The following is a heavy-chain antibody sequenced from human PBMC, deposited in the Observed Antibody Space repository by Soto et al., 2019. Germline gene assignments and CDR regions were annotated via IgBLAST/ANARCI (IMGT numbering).Heavy chain of an antibody. CDR1: GFSLNTGGVG. D-gene: IGHD3-10*01. CDR3: VRNWRYYGGDYYDGMDA. Sequence: ITLKEYGPTLVKPTQTLTLTCTFSGFSLNTGGVGVGWVRKPRGKAMEWLALIYWDDDERYRPSLRSRLNITKDTINNQVVLTMTNMEPEDTATYYCVRNWRYYGGDYYDGMDAWGQGTTVTISS. CDR2: IYWDDDE. V-gene: IGHV2-5*02. J-gene: IGHJ6*02.